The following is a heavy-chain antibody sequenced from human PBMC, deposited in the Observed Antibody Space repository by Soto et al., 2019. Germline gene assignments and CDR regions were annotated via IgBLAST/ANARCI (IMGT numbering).Heavy chain of an antibody. CDR2: IYYSGST. Sequence: SETLSLTCTVSGGSISSSSYYWGWIRQPPGKGLEWIGSIYYSGSTYYNPSLKSRVTISVDTSKNQFSLKLSSVTAADTAVYYCARHRRYDYVWESYLEAYFDYWGQGTLVTVSS. CDR3: ARHRRYDYVWESYLEAYFDY. V-gene: IGHV4-39*01. D-gene: IGHD3-16*02. J-gene: IGHJ4*02. CDR1: GGSISSSSYY.